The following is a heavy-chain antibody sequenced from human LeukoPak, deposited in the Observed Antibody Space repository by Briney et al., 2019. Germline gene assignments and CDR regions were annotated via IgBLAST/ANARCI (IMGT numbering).Heavy chain of an antibody. J-gene: IGHJ4*02. CDR1: GYTFSGYY. CDR3: AREGIVGAQGY. D-gene: IGHD1-26*01. V-gene: IGHV1-2*02. CDR2: INPNSGGT. Sequence: ASVKVSCKASGYTFSGYYMHWVRQAPGQGLEWMGWINPNSGGTNYAQKFQGRVTMTRDTSIRKAYMELSRLRSDDTAVYYCAREGIVGAQGYWGQGTLVTVSS.